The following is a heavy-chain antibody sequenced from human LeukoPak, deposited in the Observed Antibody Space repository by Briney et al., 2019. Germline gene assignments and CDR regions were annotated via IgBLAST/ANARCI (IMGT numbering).Heavy chain of an antibody. CDR3: ARDLWGHYYDSSGYRPLYYYYMDV. V-gene: IGHV4-61*02. J-gene: IGHJ6*03. CDR1: VGFISSGRYY. Sequence: SETLSLTCTACVGFISSGRYYWSWIRRPAGKGLERIGGISTSGSAYDNPSLKSRVTISVDTSKNQFSLKLSSVTAADTAVYYCARDLWGHYYDSSGYRPLYYYYMDVWGKGTTVTVSS. D-gene: IGHD3-22*01. CDR2: ISTSGSA.